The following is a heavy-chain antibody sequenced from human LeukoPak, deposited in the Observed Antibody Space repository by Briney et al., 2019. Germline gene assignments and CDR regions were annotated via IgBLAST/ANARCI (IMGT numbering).Heavy chain of an antibody. CDR3: ARYSSGWRLGYFDY. Sequence: SETLSLTCTVSGGSISSRTYYWGWTRQPPGKGLEWIGSIYYTGSTFYNPSLKSRVTISVDTSKNQFSLKLSSVTAADTAVYYCARYSSGWRLGYFDYWGQGTLVTVSS. D-gene: IGHD6-19*01. J-gene: IGHJ4*02. CDR1: GGSISSRTYY. CDR2: IYYTGST. V-gene: IGHV4-39*07.